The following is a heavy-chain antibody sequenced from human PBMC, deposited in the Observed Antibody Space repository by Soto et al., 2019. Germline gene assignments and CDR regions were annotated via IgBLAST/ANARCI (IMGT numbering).Heavy chain of an antibody. CDR2: IYSGGST. CDR1: GFTVSSNY. J-gene: IGHJ5*02. Sequence: PRGSLRLSCAASGFTVSSNYMSWVRQAPGKGLEWVSVIYSGGSTYYRDSIRGRFTISRDNSRNTFYLQMNSLRAEDTAVYYCADPGSGYSWGQGTLVTVSS. V-gene: IGHV3-53*01. CDR3: ADPGSGYS. D-gene: IGHD3-22*01.